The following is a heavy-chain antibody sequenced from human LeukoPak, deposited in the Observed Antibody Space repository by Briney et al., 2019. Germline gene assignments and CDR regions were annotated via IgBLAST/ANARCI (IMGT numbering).Heavy chain of an antibody. CDR3: ARRLGCSGGTCFSGCDY. CDR1: GFTFSSYW. D-gene: IGHD2-15*01. CDR2: IKLDGSEK. J-gene: IGHJ4*02. Sequence: GGSLRLSCAASGFTFSSYWMSWVRQAPGKGLEWVANIKLDGSEKYYVDSVKGRFTISRDNAKNSLYLQMNSLRAGDTAVYYCARRLGCSGGTCFSGCDYWGQGALVTVSS. V-gene: IGHV3-7*01.